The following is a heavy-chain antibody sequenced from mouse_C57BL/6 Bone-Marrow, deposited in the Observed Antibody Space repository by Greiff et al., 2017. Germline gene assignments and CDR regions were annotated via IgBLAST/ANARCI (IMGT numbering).Heavy chain of an antibody. Sequence: EVQLQESGPGLVKPSQSLSLTCSVTGYSITSGYYWNWIRQFPGNKLEWMGYISYDGSNNYNPSLKNRISITRDTSKNQFFLKLNSVTTEDTATYYCARDNYGSSISYWYFDVWGTGTTVTVSS. D-gene: IGHD1-1*01. CDR1: GYSITSGYY. V-gene: IGHV3-6*01. CDR2: ISYDGSN. CDR3: ARDNYGSSISYWYFDV. J-gene: IGHJ1*03.